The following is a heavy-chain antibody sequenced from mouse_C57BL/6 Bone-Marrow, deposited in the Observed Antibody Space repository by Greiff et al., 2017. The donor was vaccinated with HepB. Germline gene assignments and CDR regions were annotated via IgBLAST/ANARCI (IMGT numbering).Heavy chain of an antibody. D-gene: IGHD1-1*01. V-gene: IGHV3-8*01. CDR1: GYSITSDY. Sequence: VQLKESGPGLAKPSQTLSLTCSVTGYSITSDYWNWIRKFPGNKLEYMGYISYSGSTYYNPSLKSRISITQDTSKNQYYLQLNSVTTEDTATYYCARYNYGSSGDWYFDVWGTGTTVTVSS. CDR3: ARYNYGSSGDWYFDV. J-gene: IGHJ1*03. CDR2: ISYSGST.